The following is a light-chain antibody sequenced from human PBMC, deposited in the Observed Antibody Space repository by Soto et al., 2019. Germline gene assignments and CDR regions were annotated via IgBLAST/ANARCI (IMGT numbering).Light chain of an antibody. CDR1: QTVSSSY. V-gene: IGKV3-20*01. J-gene: IGKJ1*01. Sequence: DIVLTQSPCTLSSYRGERAALSCRAIQTVSSSYLAWYQQKPGQAPRLLIYGASSRATGIPDRFSGSGSGTDFTLTISRLEPEDFAVYYCQQYGSSLRGTFGQGTKVDIK. CDR2: GAS. CDR3: QQYGSSLRGT.